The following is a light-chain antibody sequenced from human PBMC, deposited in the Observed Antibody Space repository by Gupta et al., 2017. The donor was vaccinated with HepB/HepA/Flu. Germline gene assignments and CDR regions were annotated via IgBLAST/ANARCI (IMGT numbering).Light chain of an antibody. Sequence: QSVCTQPPSVSPAPGQKVTISCSGSSSNIGNNYVSCYHQLPGTAPKLLIYDNNKRPSGIPDRFSGSKSGTSATLGITGLQTGDEADYYCGTWDSSLSAYVFGTGTKVTVL. V-gene: IGLV1-51*01. J-gene: IGLJ1*01. CDR2: DNN. CDR1: SSNIGNNY. CDR3: GTWDSSLSAYV.